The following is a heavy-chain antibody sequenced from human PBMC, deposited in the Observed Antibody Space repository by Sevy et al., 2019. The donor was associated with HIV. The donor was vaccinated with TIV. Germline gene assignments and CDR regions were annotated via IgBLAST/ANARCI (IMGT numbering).Heavy chain of an antibody. V-gene: IGHV3-49*03. J-gene: IGHJ3*02. CDR2: IRDRAYGGTT. D-gene: IGHD3-10*01. Sequence: GGSLRLSCTASGFTFGDYCVSWFRQAPGKGLEWVGAIRDRAYGGTTEYAASVKGRFSISRDDSRGIAYLQMDGLNTEDTAVYYCTREGVTMVRGIYTAFDIWGQGTLVTVSS. CDR1: GFTFGDYC. CDR3: TREGVTMVRGIYTAFDI.